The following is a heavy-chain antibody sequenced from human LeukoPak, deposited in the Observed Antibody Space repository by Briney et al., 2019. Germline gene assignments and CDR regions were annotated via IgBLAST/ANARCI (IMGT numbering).Heavy chain of an antibody. J-gene: IGHJ4*02. V-gene: IGHV4/OR15-8*02. D-gene: IGHD3-10*01. Sequence: SETLSLTCAVYGVSISSDNWWTWVRQPPGKGLEWIGETHRSGDTKYNPSLNGRVTISMDNSTNQLSLNLISVTAADTAIYFCATRHHSRTYMVPLDSWGQGTLVTVSS. CDR1: GVSISSDNW. CDR2: THRSGDT. CDR3: ATRHHSRTYMVPLDS.